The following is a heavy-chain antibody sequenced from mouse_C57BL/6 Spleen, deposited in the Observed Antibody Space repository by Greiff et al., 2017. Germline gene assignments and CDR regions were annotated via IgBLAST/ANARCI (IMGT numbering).Heavy chain of an antibody. V-gene: IGHV1-52*01. D-gene: IGHD1-1*02. J-gene: IGHJ1*03. CDR2: IDPSDSET. Sequence: VQLQQPGAELVRPGSSVKLSCKASGYTFTSYWMHWVKQRPIQGLEWIGNIDPSDSETHYNQQFKDKATLTVDKSSSTAYMQLSSLTSEDSAVYYCARGGGSLWYFDVWGTGTTVTVSS. CDR1: GYTFTSYW. CDR3: ARGGGSLWYFDV.